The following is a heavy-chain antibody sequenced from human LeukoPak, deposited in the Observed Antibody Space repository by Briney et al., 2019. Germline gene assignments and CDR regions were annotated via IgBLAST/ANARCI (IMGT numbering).Heavy chain of an antibody. CDR3: AIHSSSWYRDY. V-gene: IGHV4-34*01. D-gene: IGHD6-13*01. Sequence: SETLSLTCAVSGGSFSVHYWSWIRQPPGKGLEWIGEINQSGSTTYNPSLKSRVTLSVDTSKNQFSLKLSSVTAADTAVYYCAIHSSSWYRDYWGQGTLVTVSS. CDR1: GGSFSVHY. J-gene: IGHJ4*02. CDR2: INQSGST.